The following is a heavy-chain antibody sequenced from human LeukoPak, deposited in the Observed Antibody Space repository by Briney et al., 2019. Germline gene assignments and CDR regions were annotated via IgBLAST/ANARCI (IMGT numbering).Heavy chain of an antibody. CDR2: IIPIFGTA. D-gene: IGHD2-15*01. V-gene: IGHV1-69*06. Sequence: SVKVSCKASGGTFSSYAISWVRQAPGQGLEWMGGIIPIFGTANYAQKFQGRVTITADKSTSTAYMELSSLRSEDTAVYYCAREWRYCSGGSCYSKPFDIWGQGTMVTVAS. CDR3: AREWRYCSGGSCYSKPFDI. J-gene: IGHJ3*02. CDR1: GGTFSSYA.